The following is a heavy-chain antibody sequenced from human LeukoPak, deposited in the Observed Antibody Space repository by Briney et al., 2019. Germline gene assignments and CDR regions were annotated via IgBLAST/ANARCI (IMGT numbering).Heavy chain of an antibody. J-gene: IGHJ5*02. CDR1: GGTTSGYY. Sequence: SETLSLTGTVSGGTTSGYYWSWLRQPPGKGLEWIGRIYTSGTTNYNPSLKSRVTISVDTSTNQFSLKLSSVTAADTAVYYCARDPYYYGSGSNWFDPWGQGTLVTVSS. CDR3: ARDPYYYGSGSNWFDP. V-gene: IGHV4-4*07. D-gene: IGHD3-10*01. CDR2: IYTSGTT.